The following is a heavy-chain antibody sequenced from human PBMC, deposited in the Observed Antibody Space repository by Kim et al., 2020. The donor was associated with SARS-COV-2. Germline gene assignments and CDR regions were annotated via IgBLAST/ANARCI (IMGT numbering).Heavy chain of an antibody. Sequence: ASVKVSCKASGYTFTSYGISWVRQAPGQGLEWMGWISAYNGNTNYAQKLQGRVTMTTDTSTSTAYMELRSLRSDDTAVYYCASCSSTSCYPYYYYGMDVWGQGTTVTVSS. V-gene: IGHV1-18*01. D-gene: IGHD2-2*01. CDR1: GYTFTSYG. CDR3: ASCSSTSCYPYYYYGMDV. J-gene: IGHJ6*02. CDR2: ISAYNGNT.